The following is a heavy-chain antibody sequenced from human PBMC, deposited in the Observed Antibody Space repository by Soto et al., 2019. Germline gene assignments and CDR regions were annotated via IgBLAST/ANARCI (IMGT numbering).Heavy chain of an antibody. D-gene: IGHD3-22*01. CDR1: GFTFNNAW. CDR3: STQYYDSSGLVA. J-gene: IGHJ5*02. V-gene: IGHV3-15*07. Sequence: EVQLVESGGGLVKPGGSLRLSCVASGFTFNNAWMNWVRQAPGKGLEWVGRIKSETDGGTTDYVAPVKGRFTISRXXAKNTLYLQMNSLETADTGVYYCSTQYYDSSGLVAWGRGTLVTVSS. CDR2: IKSETDGGTT.